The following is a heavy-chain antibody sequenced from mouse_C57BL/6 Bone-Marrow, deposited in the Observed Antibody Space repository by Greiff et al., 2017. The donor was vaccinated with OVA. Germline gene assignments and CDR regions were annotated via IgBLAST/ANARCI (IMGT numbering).Heavy chain of an antibody. Sequence: EVQLVESGGDLVKPGGSLKLSCAASGFTFSSYGMSWVRQTPDKRLEWVATISSGGSYTYYPDSVKGRFTISRDNAKNTLYLQMSSLKSEDTAMYYCARLGYDYDDAMDYWGQGTSVTVSS. CDR2: ISSGGSYT. J-gene: IGHJ4*01. CDR1: GFTFSSYG. D-gene: IGHD2-4*01. CDR3: ARLGYDYDDAMDY. V-gene: IGHV5-6*01.